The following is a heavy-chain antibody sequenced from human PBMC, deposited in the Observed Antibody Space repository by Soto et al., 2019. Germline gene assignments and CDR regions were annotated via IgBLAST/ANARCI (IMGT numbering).Heavy chain of an antibody. CDR2: ISAGGGST. CDR3: AAARPPGHGFPPYYLNY. V-gene: IGHV3-23*01. CDR1: GFTFDSYA. Sequence: QPGGSLRLSCAAAGFTFDSYAMTWVRQAPGKGLEWVSTISAGGGSTYYADSVKGRLTISRDNPKTTVYLHLSSLRAEDTAVYFCAAARPPGHGFPPYYLNYWGLGTLVTVSS. D-gene: IGHD5-12*01. J-gene: IGHJ4*02.